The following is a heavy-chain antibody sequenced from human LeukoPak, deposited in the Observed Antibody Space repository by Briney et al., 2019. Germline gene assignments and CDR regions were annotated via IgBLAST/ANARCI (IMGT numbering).Heavy chain of an antibody. J-gene: IGHJ4*02. V-gene: IGHV3-9*01. CDR2: ISWNSGSI. CDR1: GFTFDDYA. D-gene: IGHD5-18*01. Sequence: PGRSLRLSCAASGFTFDDYAMHWVRQAPGKGLEWVSGISWNSGSIGYADSVKGRFTISRDNAKNSLYLQMNSLRAEDTALYYCAKADTAMALPDYWGQGTLVTVSS. CDR3: AKADTAMALPDY.